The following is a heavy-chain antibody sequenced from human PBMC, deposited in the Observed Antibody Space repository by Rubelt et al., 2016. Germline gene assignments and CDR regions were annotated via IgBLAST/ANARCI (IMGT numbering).Heavy chain of an antibody. V-gene: IGHV4-59*12. CDR2: IYYSGST. CDR3: AGSVGGSLLED. CDR1: GGSISSYY. D-gene: IGHD1-26*01. J-gene: IGHJ4*02. Sequence: QVQLQESGPGLVKPSETLSLTCTVSGGSISSYYWSWIRQPPGKGLEWIGYIYYSGSTNYNPSLKSRVTLSVDTAKNQFAVRLSSVTAADTAVYYCAGSVGGSLLEDWGQGTLVTVSS.